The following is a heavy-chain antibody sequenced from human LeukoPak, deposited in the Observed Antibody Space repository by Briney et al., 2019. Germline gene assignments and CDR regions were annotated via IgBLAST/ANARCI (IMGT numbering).Heavy chain of an antibody. CDR1: GFTFSSYW. D-gene: IGHD1-14*01. V-gene: IGHV3-74*01. CDR2: INSDGSST. Sequence: AGGSLRLSCAASGFTFSSYWMHWVRQAPGKGLVWVSRINSDGSSTSYADSVKGRFTISRDHAKNTLYLQMNSLRAEDTAVYYCARDPLSGKYYYYGRDVWGQGTTVTVSS. J-gene: IGHJ6*02. CDR3: ARDPLSGKYYYYGRDV.